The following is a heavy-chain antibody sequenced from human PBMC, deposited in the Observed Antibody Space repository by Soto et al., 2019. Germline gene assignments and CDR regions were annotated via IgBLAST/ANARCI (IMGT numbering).Heavy chain of an antibody. V-gene: IGHV4-30-4*01. J-gene: IGHJ6*02. Sequence: SETLSLTCTVSGGSISSGDYYGSWIRQPPGKGLEWIGYIYYSGSTYYNPSLKSRVTISVDTSKNQFSLKLSSVTAADTAVYYCARVVVVVPAVPYYYGMDVWGQGTTVTVSS. CDR3: ARVVVVVPAVPYYYGMDV. CDR2: IYYSGST. D-gene: IGHD2-2*01. CDR1: GGSISSGDYY.